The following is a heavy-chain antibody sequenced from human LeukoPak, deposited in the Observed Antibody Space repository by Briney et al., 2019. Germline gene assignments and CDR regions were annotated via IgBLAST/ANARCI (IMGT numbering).Heavy chain of an antibody. CDR2: IIPILGIA. D-gene: IGHD1-1*01. J-gene: IGHJ5*02. V-gene: IGHV1-69*04. CDR3: ARDLGTGWFDP. CDR1: GGTFSSYA. Sequence: SVKVSCKASGGTFSSYAISWVRQAPGQGLEWMGRIIPILGIANYAQKFQGRVTITADKSTSTAYMELSSLRSEDTAVYYCARDLGTGWFDPWGQGTLVTVSS.